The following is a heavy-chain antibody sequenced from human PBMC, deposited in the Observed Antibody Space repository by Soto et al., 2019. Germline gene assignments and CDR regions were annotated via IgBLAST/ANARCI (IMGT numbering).Heavy chain of an antibody. Sequence: VGSLRLSCAASGFSVTSYAMSWLRQAPGKGLEWVSVLSGSGIVKDYADSVKVRFTISRDNSRNTLYLQMSGLRVEDTAVYYCPKDRYCSATSCQDFGSWGQGTLVTVSS. J-gene: IGHJ4*02. CDR1: GFSVTSYA. D-gene: IGHD2-2*01. CDR3: PKDRYCSATSCQDFGS. CDR2: LSGSGIVK. V-gene: IGHV3-23*01.